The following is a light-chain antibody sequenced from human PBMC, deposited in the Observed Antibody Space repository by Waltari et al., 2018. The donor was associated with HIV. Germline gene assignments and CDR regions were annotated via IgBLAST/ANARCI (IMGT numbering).Light chain of an antibody. V-gene: IGLV1-40*01. Sequence: QSVLTQPPSVSGAPGQRVTISCTGSSSNIGAGYDVHWYQQVPGTAPKPLIYGNNNRPSGVPDRFSASKSGASPSLAITGLQAEDEADYYCQSYDSSLTGSVFSGGTKLTVL. CDR3: QSYDSSLTGSV. J-gene: IGLJ2*01. CDR2: GNN. CDR1: SSNIGAGYD.